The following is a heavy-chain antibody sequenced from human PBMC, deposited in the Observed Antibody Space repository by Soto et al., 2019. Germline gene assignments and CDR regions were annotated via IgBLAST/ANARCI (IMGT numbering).Heavy chain of an antibody. CDR2: IRSKANSYAT. CDR3: YATVWLFFF. Sequence: PGGSLRLSCAASGFTFSGSAMHWVRQASGKGLEWVGRIRSKANSYATAYAASVKGRFTISRDDSKNTAYLQMNSLKTEDTAVYYCYATVWLFFFWGQGTLVTVSS. J-gene: IGHJ4*02. D-gene: IGHD4-4*01. CDR1: GFTFSGSA. V-gene: IGHV3-73*01.